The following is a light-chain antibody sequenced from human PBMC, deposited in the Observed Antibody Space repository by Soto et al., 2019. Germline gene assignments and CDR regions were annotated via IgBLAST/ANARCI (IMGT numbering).Light chain of an antibody. Sequence: QSALTQPASVSGSPGQSITISCTGTSSDVGSDNYVSWHQQHPGQAPKLMIYQVNNRASGVPDRFSASKSGNTASLTISGVQAEDEADYYCSSYRICATDVFGTGTKVTVL. CDR2: QVN. V-gene: IGLV2-14*01. CDR3: SSYRICATDV. CDR1: SSDVGSDNY. J-gene: IGLJ1*01.